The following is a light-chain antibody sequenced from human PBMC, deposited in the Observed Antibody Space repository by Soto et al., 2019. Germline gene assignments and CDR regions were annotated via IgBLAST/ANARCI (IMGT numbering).Light chain of an antibody. CDR1: SRDIGGYIY. CDR3: ASYTSSRTLI. J-gene: IGLJ2*01. CDR2: DVS. Sequence: QSALTQPASVSGSPGKSITISCTGTSRDIGGYIYVSWYQQHPGKVPKLMIYDVSNRPSGVSNRFSGSKSGNTASLTISGLQTEDEADYYCASYTSSRTLIFGGGTKLTVL. V-gene: IGLV2-14*03.